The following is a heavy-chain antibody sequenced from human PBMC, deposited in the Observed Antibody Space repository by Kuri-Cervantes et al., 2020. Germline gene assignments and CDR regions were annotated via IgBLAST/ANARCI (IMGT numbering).Heavy chain of an antibody. J-gene: IGHJ2*01. Sequence: GESLKISCAASGFTVSSNYMSWVRQAPGKGLEWVSVIYSGGSTYYPGSVKGRFTISRENAKNSLYLQMNSLRAGDTAVYYCARGEYYYDSSGPKGYFDLWGRGTLVTVSS. CDR2: IYSGGST. CDR3: ARGEYYYDSSGPKGYFDL. CDR1: GFTVSSNY. D-gene: IGHD3-22*01. V-gene: IGHV3-53*01.